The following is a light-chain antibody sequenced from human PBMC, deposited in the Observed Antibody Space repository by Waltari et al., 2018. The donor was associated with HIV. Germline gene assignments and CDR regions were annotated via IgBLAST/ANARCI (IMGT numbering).Light chain of an antibody. V-gene: IGKV3-15*01. Sequence: EMVMTQSPATLSVSRGEKVSLSCAASQNVITNLTLYQQKPDQAPRLLIYGAYTRATGIPPRFSGGGSGTEFTRTIGSLQSEDFTFYYCQKYNKWPRTFGQGTKV. J-gene: IGKJ1*01. CDR2: GAY. CDR3: QKYNKWPRT. CDR1: QNVITN.